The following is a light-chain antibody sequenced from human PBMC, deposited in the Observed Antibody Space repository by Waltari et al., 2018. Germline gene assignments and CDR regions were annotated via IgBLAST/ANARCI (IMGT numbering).Light chain of an antibody. CDR3: QQSYSTPRT. Sequence: DIQMTQSPSSLSTSVGDRVTITCRASQSISNYLNWYQQKPGKAPKLRIYAASPLQSGVPSRFSGSGSGTDFTLTISSLQPEDFVTYYCQQSYSTPRTFGQGTRLEIK. J-gene: IGKJ2*01. CDR1: QSISNY. V-gene: IGKV1-39*01. CDR2: AAS.